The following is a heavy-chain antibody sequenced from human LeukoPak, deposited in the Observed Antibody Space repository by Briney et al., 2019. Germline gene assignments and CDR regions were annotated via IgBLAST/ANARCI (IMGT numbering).Heavy chain of an antibody. CDR3: AGGKYFDY. CDR1: GFTFSSYG. Sequence: GSLRLSCAASGFTFSSYGMHWVRQAPGKGLEWVAVISYDGSNKYYADSVKGRFTISRDNSKNTLYLQMNSLRAEDTAVYYCAGGKYFDYWGQGTLVTVSS. V-gene: IGHV3-30*03. J-gene: IGHJ4*02. CDR2: ISYDGSNK. D-gene: IGHD1-26*01.